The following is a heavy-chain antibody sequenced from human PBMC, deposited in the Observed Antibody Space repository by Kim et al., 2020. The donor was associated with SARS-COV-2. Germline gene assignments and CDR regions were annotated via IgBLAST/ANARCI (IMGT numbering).Heavy chain of an antibody. CDR3: AREGGHYCSGGSCYSQDLYYVDY. CDR2: IYSGGST. Sequence: GGSLRLSCAASGFTVSSNYMSWVRQAPGKGLEWVSVIYSGGSTYYADSVKGRFTISRDNSKNTLYLQMNSLRAEDTAVYYCAREGGHYCSGGSCYSQDLYYVDYWGQGTLVTVSS. D-gene: IGHD2-15*01. V-gene: IGHV3-66*01. CDR1: GFTVSSNY. J-gene: IGHJ4*02.